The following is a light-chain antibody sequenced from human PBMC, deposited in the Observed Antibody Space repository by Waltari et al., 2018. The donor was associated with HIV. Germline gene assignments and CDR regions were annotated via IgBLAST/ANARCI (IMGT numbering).Light chain of an antibody. V-gene: IGLV2-18*02. Sequence: QSALTQPPSVSGSPGQSVAISCTGTSSYVGNYNRFSWYQQPPGSAPKLMIYEVSNRPSGVPRRFSGSKSGNTASLTISGLQAEDEADYYCSSYTSSNTFVVFGGGTKLTVL. CDR1: SSYVGNYNR. CDR2: EVS. CDR3: SSYTSSNTFVV. J-gene: IGLJ2*01.